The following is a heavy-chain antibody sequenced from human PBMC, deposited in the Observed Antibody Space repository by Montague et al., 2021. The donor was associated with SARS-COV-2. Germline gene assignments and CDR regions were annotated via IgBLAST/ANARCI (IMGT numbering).Heavy chain of an antibody. CDR1: GDSMSGYY. D-gene: IGHD2-15*01. CDR3: ARGGGTEGSHWWGAFDS. V-gene: IGHV4-59*01. Sequence: SETLSLTCTVSGDSMSGYYWSWVRQAPGPGLEWIGYIFYSGSTSYNPSLNSRVTISIDTSKKQFPLRLTSVTAADTAVYFCARGGGTEGSHWWGAFDSWGHGTPVTVSS. J-gene: IGHJ5*01. CDR2: IFYSGST.